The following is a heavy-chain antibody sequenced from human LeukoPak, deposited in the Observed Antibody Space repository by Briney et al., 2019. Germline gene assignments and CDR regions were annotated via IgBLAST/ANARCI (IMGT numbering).Heavy chain of an antibody. CDR3: ASAVGYSYGFDY. J-gene: IGHJ4*02. CDR1: GFTFSSYA. V-gene: IGHV3-30-3*01. Sequence: GGSLRLSCADSGFTFSSYAMHWVRQAPGKGLEWVAVISYDGSNKYYADSVKGRFTISRDNSKNTLYLQMNSLRAEDTAVYYCASAVGYSYGFDYWGQGTLVTVSS. D-gene: IGHD5-18*01. CDR2: ISYDGSNK.